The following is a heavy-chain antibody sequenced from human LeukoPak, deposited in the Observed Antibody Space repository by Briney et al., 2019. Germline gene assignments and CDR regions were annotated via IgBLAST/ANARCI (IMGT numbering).Heavy chain of an antibody. CDR2: VFYSGVT. V-gene: IGHV4-38-2*02. CDR1: SFSPRDGFY. D-gene: IGHD2-8*02. Sequence: SETLCLTSVVSSFSPRDGFYWVWIRQPPGKGLWWIGNVFYSGVTHYTPSPMSGVSISADTSKNQFSLKLNPVTAADTAVYYGARDRGGGTGNASGDFDFWGQGVLVTASS. CDR3: ARDRGGGTGNASGDFDF. J-gene: IGHJ4*02.